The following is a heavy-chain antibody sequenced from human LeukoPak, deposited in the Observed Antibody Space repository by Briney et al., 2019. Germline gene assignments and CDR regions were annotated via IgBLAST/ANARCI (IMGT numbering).Heavy chain of an antibody. CDR3: ARVLAVAGSSILRS. D-gene: IGHD6-19*01. CDR1: GFTFSSYW. V-gene: IGHV3-74*01. CDR2: IRSDGSST. Sequence: PGGSLRLSCAASGFTFSSYWMHWVRQVPGKGLVWLSRIRSDGSSTDYADSVKGRFTISRDNTKNTLYLQMNSLRVEDTAVYYCARVLAVAGSSILRSWGQGTLVTVSS. J-gene: IGHJ5*02.